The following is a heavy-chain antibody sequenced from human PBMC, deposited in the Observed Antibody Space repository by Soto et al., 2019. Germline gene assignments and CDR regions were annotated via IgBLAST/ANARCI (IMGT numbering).Heavy chain of an antibody. J-gene: IGHJ6*02. Sequence: SETLSLTCTVSGGSVSSGSYYWSWIRQPPGKGLEWIGYIYYSGSTNYNPSLKSRVTISVDTSKNQFSLKLSSVTAADTAVYYCARAVRVWIQGVRDGMDVWGQGTTVTVS. CDR1: GGSVSSGSYY. D-gene: IGHD5-18*01. CDR2: IYYSGST. V-gene: IGHV4-61*01. CDR3: ARAVRVWIQGVRDGMDV.